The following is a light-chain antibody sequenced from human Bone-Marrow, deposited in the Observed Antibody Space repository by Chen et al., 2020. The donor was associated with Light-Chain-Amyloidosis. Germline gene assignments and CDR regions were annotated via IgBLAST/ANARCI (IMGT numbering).Light chain of an antibody. CDR3: SSYTITNTLV. CDR1: SSDGGGDNH. J-gene: IGLJ1*01. V-gene: IGLV2-14*01. CDR2: EVT. Sequence: QSALTQPASASGSTGQSITISCTGTSSDGGGDNHVSWYQQHPDKAPKLMIYEVTNRPSWVPDRFYGSKSDNTASLTISGLQTEDEADYFCSSYTITNTLVFGSGTRVTVL.